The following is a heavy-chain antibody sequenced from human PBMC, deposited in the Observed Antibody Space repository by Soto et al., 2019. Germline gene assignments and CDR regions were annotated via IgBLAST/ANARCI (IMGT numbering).Heavy chain of an antibody. CDR2: ISYDGSNK. D-gene: IGHD2-2*02. CDR3: EKDIGGIGIPRHFDY. Sequence: GLTLRLSCSACGLTLSSYGMRWVRQAPGKGLEWVAVISYDGSNKYYADSVKGRFTSSRDNSKNTLYLQMNSLRAEDTAVYYCEKDIGGIGIPRHFDYWRQGTLVTVSS. CDR1: GLTLSSYG. V-gene: IGHV3-30*18. J-gene: IGHJ4*02.